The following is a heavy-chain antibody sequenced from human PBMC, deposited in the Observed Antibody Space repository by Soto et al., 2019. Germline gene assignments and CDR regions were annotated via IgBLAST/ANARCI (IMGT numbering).Heavy chain of an antibody. CDR1: GGSISGYY. J-gene: IGHJ6*02. D-gene: IGHD6-13*01. CDR3: ERDHWRQYDSTWQYYGLDV. CDR2: MFYTGSA. Sequence: QVQLQESGPGLLKPSETLSLTCTVSGGSISGYYWSWIRQPPGKGLEWMGYMFYTGSAHYKPSLKSRATISVDTSKNQFSLRLNSVTAADTAVYYCERDHWRQYDSTWQYYGLDVWGQGTTVTVSS. V-gene: IGHV4-59*01.